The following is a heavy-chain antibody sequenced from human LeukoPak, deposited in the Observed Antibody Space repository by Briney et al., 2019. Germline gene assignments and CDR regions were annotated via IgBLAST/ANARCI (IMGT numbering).Heavy chain of an antibody. CDR1: GFTFSSYW. CDR3: AKDIWPSYYYYYYGMDV. D-gene: IGHD3-16*01. V-gene: IGHV3-7*03. J-gene: IGHJ6*02. CDR2: IKQDGSEK. Sequence: PGGSLRLSCAASGFTFSSYWMSWVRQAPGKGLEWVANIKQDGSEKYYVDSVKGRFTISRDNSKNSLYLQMNSLRTEDTALYYCAKDIWPSYYYYYYGMDVWGQGTTVTVSS.